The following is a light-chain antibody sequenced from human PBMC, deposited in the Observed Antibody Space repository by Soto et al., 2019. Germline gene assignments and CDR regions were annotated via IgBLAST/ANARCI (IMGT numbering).Light chain of an antibody. CDR2: AAS. J-gene: IGKJ3*01. CDR3: QQSYSGLT. CDR1: QSISSY. V-gene: IGKV1-39*01. Sequence: DIQVTQSPSSLSASVGDRVTITCRASQSISSYLNWYQQKPGKAPKVLIYAASSLQSGVPSRFSGSGSGTDFTLTISSLQPEDFATYYCQQSYSGLTFGPGTKVDIK.